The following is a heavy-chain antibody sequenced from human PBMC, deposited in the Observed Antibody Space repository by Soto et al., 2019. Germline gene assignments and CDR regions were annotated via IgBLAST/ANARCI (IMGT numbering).Heavy chain of an antibody. V-gene: IGHV3-30*04. CDR1: GFTFSNFV. CDR3: ARERAIAATGSFYY. Sequence: QVQLVESGGGVVQPGGSLRLSCAASGFTFSNFVMHWVRQAPGKGLEWVAATSYDGKNKDHADSVKGRFTISRDNSKNTLYLQMNSLRHEDTAVYFCARERAIAATGSFYYWGQGTLVTVSS. D-gene: IGHD6-13*01. J-gene: IGHJ4*02. CDR2: TSYDGKNK.